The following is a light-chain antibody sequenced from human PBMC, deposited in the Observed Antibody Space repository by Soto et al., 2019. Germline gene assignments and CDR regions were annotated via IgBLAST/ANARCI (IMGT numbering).Light chain of an antibody. CDR1: QSVGSSS. CDR3: QLYSRSPRQIT. V-gene: IGKV3-20*01. CDR2: DLS. Sequence: VLMQSPDTLSLSPGERATLSCRTSQSVGSSSLGRYQQKPAQAPRLVIFDLSNRATGIPHRFSVSGSGTDCTLTISRLEPGDFAVYYCQLYSRSPRQITFGQGTRREIK. J-gene: IGKJ5*01.